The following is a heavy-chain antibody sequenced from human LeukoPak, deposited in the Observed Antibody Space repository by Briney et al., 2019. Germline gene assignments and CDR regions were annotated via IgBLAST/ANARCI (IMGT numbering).Heavy chain of an antibody. CDR1: GFSISSSA. J-gene: IGHJ3*02. D-gene: IGHD3-9*01. CDR2: INNVASHI. Sequence: GGSLRLSCAASGFSISSSAMNWVRQAPGKGLEWVSSINNVASHIYYAGSVRGRFTISRDNAKNSVYLQMNSLRAEDTAVYYCAKDLGYYDILTGYYTSFGAFDIWGQGTMVTVSS. V-gene: IGHV3-21*01. CDR3: AKDLGYYDILTGYYTSFGAFDI.